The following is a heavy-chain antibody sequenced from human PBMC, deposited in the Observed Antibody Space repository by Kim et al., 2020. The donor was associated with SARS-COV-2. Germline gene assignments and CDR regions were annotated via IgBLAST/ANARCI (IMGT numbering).Heavy chain of an antibody. J-gene: IGHJ6*02. CDR2: IDWDDVK. D-gene: IGHD5-12*01. Sequence: SGPTLVNPTQTLTLTCTFSGFSLSTSKMCVSWIRQPPGKALEWLARIDWDDVKYYSTSLKTRLTISKDTSKNQVVLTMTNVDPVDTATYYCARTRHAGYRAYGMDVWGQGTTVTVSS. V-gene: IGHV2-70*11. CDR3: ARTRHAGYRAYGMDV. CDR1: GFSLSTSKMC.